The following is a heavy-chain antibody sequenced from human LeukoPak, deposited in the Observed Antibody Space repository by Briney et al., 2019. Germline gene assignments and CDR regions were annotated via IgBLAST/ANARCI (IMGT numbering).Heavy chain of an antibody. V-gene: IGHV3-15*01. J-gene: IGHJ4*02. Sequence: GGSLRLSCAASGFTFSNAWMSWVRQAPGKGLEWVGRIKSKTDGGTTDYAAPVKSRFTISRDDSKNTLYLQMNSLKTEDTAVYYCTTDRESSTSLDYWGQGTLVTVSS. D-gene: IGHD2-2*01. CDR1: GFTFSNAW. CDR2: IKSKTDGGTT. CDR3: TTDRESSTSLDY.